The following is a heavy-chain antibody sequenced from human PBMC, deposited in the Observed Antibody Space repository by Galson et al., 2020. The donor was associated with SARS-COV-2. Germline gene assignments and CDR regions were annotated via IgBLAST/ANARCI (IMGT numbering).Heavy chain of an antibody. CDR2: INPSGGST. CDR3: ARDPTVTTHLGDYLYYYYCMDV. D-gene: IGHD4-4*01. V-gene: IGHV1-46*01. Sequence: ASVKVSCKASGYTFTSYYMHWVRQAPGQGLEWMGIINPSGGSTSYAQKFQGRVTMTRDTSTSTVYMELSSLRSEDTAVYYCARDPTVTTHLGDYLYYYYCMDVWGQGTTVTVSS. CDR1: GYTFTSYY. J-gene: IGHJ6*02.